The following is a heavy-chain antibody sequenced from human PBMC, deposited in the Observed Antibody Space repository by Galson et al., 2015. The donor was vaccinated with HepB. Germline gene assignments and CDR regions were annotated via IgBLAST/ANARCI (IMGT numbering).Heavy chain of an antibody. J-gene: IGHJ4*02. D-gene: IGHD6-19*01. CDR2: ISSNGGST. CDR1: GFTFSSYA. V-gene: IGHV3-64D*06. CDR3: VKDSSRWLARAVAGKPLFEY. Sequence: SLRLSCAASGFTFSSYAMHWVRQAPGKGLEYVSAISSNGGSTYYADSVKGRFTISRDNSKNTLYLQMSSLRAEDTAVYYCVKDSSRWLARAVAGKPLFEYWGQGTLVTVSS.